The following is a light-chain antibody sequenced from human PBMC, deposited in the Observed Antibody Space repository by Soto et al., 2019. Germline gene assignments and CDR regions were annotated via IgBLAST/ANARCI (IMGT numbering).Light chain of an antibody. Sequence: DIRLTQSPSSLSASVGDRVTITCQASQDINNYLNWYQQKPGKAPKLLIFDASSEETGGPSRFSGSGSGTHSTYTISGLEPDDIATAHCKQYEDLPLSFGGGTRVERK. V-gene: IGKV1-33*01. J-gene: IGKJ4*02. CDR3: KQYEDLPLS. CDR1: QDINNY. CDR2: DAS.